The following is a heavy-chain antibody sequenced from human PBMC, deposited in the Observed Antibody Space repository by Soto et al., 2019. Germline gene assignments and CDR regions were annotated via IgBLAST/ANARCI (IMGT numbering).Heavy chain of an antibody. J-gene: IGHJ4*02. CDR1: GFTFTNYA. CDR3: AREGEYCSGGSCTYFAY. D-gene: IGHD2-15*01. V-gene: IGHV3-30-3*01. CDR2: VSYDGNTK. Sequence: QVQLVESGGGVVQPGRSLRRSCAASGFTFTNYATYWVRQAPGKGLEWVAFVSYDGNTKHYAASVRGRFTVSRDNSKNPVYRQRNSLRAEDTAVYYCAREGEYCSGGSCTYFAYWGQGTLVTVPS.